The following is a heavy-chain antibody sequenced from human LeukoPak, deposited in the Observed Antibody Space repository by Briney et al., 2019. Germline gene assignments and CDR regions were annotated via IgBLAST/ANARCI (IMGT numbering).Heavy chain of an antibody. D-gene: IGHD2-21*02. CDR2: INHSGST. V-gene: IGHV4-34*01. CDR1: GGPFSPYY. Sequence: SETLSLTCAVSGGPFSPYYWSWIRPPPGKGLEWIGEINHSGSTNYNPSLKSRVTISVDTSKNQFSLKLSSVTAADTAVYYCARGGFYCGGDCYVDYWGQGTLVTVYS. CDR3: ARGGFYCGGDCYVDY. J-gene: IGHJ4*02.